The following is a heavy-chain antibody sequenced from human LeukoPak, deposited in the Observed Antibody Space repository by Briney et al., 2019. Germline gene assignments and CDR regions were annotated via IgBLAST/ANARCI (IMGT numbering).Heavy chain of an antibody. CDR2: IIPIFGTA. CDR3: ARKIPRPGGFDP. CDR1: GGTFSSYA. V-gene: IGHV1-69*13. D-gene: IGHD3-10*01. Sequence: SVKVSCKASGGTFSSYAISWVRQAPGQGLKWMGGIIPIFGTANYAQKFQGRVTITADESTSTAYMELSSLRSEDTAVYYCARKIPRPGGFDPWGKGTLVTVS. J-gene: IGHJ5*02.